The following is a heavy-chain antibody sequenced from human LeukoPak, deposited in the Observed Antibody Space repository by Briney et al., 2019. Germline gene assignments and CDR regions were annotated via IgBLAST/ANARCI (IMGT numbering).Heavy chain of an antibody. D-gene: IGHD2-2*01. CDR2: ISGSGGST. CDR1: GFTFSSYA. J-gene: IGHJ4*02. CDR3: AKDPRWGYCSSTSCYQPNYYFDY. V-gene: IGHV3-23*01. Sequence: GGSLRLSCAASGFTFSSYAMSWVRQAPGKGLEWVSAISGSGGSTYYADSVKGRFTISRDNSKNTLYLQMNSLRAEDTAVYYCAKDPRWGYCSSTSCYQPNYYFDYWGQGTLVTVSS.